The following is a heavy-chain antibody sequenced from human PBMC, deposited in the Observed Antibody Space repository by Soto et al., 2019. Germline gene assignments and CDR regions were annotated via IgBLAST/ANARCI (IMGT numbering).Heavy chain of an antibody. D-gene: IGHD6-19*01. J-gene: IGHJ4*02. Sequence: EVQLLESGGDLVQPGGSLRLSCAASGFIFSNYAMTWVRQAPGKGPEWVSTFTSGGSTYYRDTVKGRFTISRDNSKNTLYLQMNSLRAEDTAVYYCARTDKYNSQSSGWANRFDYWGPGTMVTVSS. CDR3: ARTDKYNSQSSGWANRFDY. CDR1: GFIFSNYA. V-gene: IGHV3-23*01. CDR2: FTSGGST.